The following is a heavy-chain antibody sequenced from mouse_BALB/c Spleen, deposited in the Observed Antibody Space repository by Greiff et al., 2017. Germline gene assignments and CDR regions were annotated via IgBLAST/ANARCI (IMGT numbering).Heavy chain of an antibody. CDR3: ARDPFAY. CDR1: GFSLTSYG. V-gene: IGHV2-2*01. J-gene: IGHJ3*01. Sequence: QVQLKESGPGLVQPSQSLSITCTVSGFSLTSYGVHWVRQSPGKGLEWLGVIWSGGSTDYNAAFISRLSISKDNSKSQVFLKMNSLQTDDTAMYYCARDPFAYWGQGTLVTVSA. CDR2: IWSGGST.